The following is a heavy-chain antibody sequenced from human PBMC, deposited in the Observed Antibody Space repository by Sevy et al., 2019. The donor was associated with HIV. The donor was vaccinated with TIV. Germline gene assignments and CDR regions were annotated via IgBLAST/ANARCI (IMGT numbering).Heavy chain of an antibody. CDR1: GFAFSDHY. CDR2: IRNRPNRYTT. Sequence: GGSLRLSCAASGFAFSDHYVDWVRQAPGKGLEWVGRIRNRPNRYTTEYAASVEGRFTISRDDSRHSLYPQMNSLKTEDSAVYYCVRGPNCGVGGCQQISPYCLDVWGKGATVTVSS. CDR3: VRGPNCGVGGCQQISPYCLDV. D-gene: IGHD2-21*01. V-gene: IGHV3-72*01. J-gene: IGHJ6*03.